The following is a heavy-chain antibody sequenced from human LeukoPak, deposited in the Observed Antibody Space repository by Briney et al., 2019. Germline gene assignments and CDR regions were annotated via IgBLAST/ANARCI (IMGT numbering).Heavy chain of an antibody. J-gene: IGHJ4*02. Sequence: SQTLSLTCAVSGGSISSGGYFWSWIRQPPGKGLEWIGYIYHSGSTYYNPSLKSRVTISVDRSENQFSLKLSSVTAADTAVYYCARVYSYGSNAFDYWGQGTLVTVSS. CDR3: ARVYSYGSNAFDY. CDR1: GGSISSGGYF. D-gene: IGHD5-18*01. V-gene: IGHV4-30-2*01. CDR2: IYHSGST.